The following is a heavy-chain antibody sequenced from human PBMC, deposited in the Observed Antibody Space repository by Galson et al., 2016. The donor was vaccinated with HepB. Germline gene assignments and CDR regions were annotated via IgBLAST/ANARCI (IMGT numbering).Heavy chain of an antibody. D-gene: IGHD4-23*01. CDR3: ARSNGGNSGADY. Sequence: SETLSLTCTVSGGSISSYYWSWIRQPPGKGLEWIGYIYYSGSTNYNPSLKSRVTISVDTSKNQFSLTLTSVTAADTAVYYCARSNGGNSGADYWGQGAHVTVSS. J-gene: IGHJ4*02. V-gene: IGHV4-59*08. CDR1: GGSISSYY. CDR2: IYYSGST.